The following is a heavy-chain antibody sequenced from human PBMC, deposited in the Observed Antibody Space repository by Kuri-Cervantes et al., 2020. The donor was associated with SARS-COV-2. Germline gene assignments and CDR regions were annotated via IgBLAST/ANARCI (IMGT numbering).Heavy chain of an antibody. Sequence: GESLKISCAASGFTVRSNYMYWVRQAPGKGLEWVSALSGSGGSTYYADSVKGRFTISRDNFKNTQYLQMNSLRAEDTAVYYCAKVIRLLTYPFDYWGQGTLVTVSS. CDR3: AKVIRLLTYPFDY. J-gene: IGHJ4*02. V-gene: IGHV3-23*01. D-gene: IGHD1-1*01. CDR1: GFTVRSNY. CDR2: LSGSGGST.